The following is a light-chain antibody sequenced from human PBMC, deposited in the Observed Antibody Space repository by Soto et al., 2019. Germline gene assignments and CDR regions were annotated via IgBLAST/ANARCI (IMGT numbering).Light chain of an antibody. J-gene: IGLJ3*02. CDR3: QSYDSSLSGWL. Sequence: QSVLTQPPSVFGAPGQRVTISCTGSSSNIGAGYNVHWYQQVPGTAPKLLIYGDSNRPSGVPDRFSGSKSGTSASLAITGLQAEDEADYYCQSYDSSLSGWLFGGGTQLTVL. CDR2: GDS. CDR1: SSNIGAGYN. V-gene: IGLV1-40*01.